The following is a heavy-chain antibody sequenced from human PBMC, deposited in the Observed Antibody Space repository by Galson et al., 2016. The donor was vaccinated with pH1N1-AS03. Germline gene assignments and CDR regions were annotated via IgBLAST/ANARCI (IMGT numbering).Heavy chain of an antibody. CDR2: IIPLSGTT. J-gene: IGHJ4*02. D-gene: IGHD2/OR15-2a*01. V-gene: IGHV1-69*13. CDR3: ARDRYRDTSTDFYESAY. Sequence: SVKVSCKASGGTFATFAVSWVRQARGQGLEWMGGIIPLSGTTNYAQKFQGRLTITADDSTGTASMELSSLTSDDTAVYYCARDRYRDTSTDFYESAYWGQVTLVTVSS. CDR1: GGTFATFA.